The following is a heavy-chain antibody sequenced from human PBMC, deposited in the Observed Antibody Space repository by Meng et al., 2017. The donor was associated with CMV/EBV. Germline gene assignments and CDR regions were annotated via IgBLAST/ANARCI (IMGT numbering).Heavy chain of an antibody. CDR2: ISCDGGST. J-gene: IGHJ6*02. Sequence: GGSLRLSCAASGFTFDDYTMHWVRQAPGKGLEWVSLISCDGGSTYYADSVKGRFTISRDNHKNSLYLQMNSLRTEDTALYYCAKDMGDYYYYGMDVWGQGTTVTVSS. V-gene: IGHV3-43*01. CDR3: AKDMGDYYYYGMDV. CDR1: GFTFDDYT.